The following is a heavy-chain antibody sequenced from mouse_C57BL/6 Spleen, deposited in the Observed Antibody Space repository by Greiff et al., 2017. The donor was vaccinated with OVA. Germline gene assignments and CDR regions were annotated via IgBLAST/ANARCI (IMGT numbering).Heavy chain of an antibody. CDR2: INPNNGGT. V-gene: IGHV1-26*01. CDR3: ARGYDGFAY. CDR1: GYTFTDYY. D-gene: IGHD2-2*01. J-gene: IGHJ3*01. Sequence: EVQLQQSGPELVKPGASVKISCKASGYTFTDYYMNWVKQSHGKSLEWIGDINPNNGGTSYNQKFKGKATLTVDKSSRTAYMELRSLTSEDAAGCYCARGYDGFAYWGQGTLVTVSA.